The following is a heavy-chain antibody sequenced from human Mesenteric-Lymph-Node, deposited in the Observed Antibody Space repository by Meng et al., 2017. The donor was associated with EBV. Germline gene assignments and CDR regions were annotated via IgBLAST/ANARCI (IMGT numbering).Heavy chain of an antibody. CDR3: ARGRGVYYDFWSGYSA. Sequence: QGRLMPWGAGRLQPSEALSLTCAVDCGSFSGYYWSWIRQPPGKGLELIGEINHSGSTNYNPSLKSRVTISVDTSKNQFSLKLSSVTAADTAVYYCARGRGVYYDFWSGYSAWGQGTLVTVSS. J-gene: IGHJ4*02. D-gene: IGHD3-3*01. CDR1: CGSFSGYY. CDR2: INHSGST. V-gene: IGHV4-34*01.